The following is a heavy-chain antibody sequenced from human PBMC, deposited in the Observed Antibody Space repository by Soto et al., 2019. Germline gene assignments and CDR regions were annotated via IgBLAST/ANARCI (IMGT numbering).Heavy chain of an antibody. D-gene: IGHD3-10*01. J-gene: IGHJ4*02. CDR2: SRNKDHTYST. CDR3: VRGYRGFDN. CDR1: GFTFRDHY. Sequence: ESGGGLVQPGGSLRLSCAVSGFTFRDHYMDWVRQAPGKGLEWVGRSRNKDHTYSTEYAASVKGRFTISRDDSENSLFLHMNSLKAEDTAVYYCVRGYRGFDNWGQGTLVTVSS. V-gene: IGHV3-72*01.